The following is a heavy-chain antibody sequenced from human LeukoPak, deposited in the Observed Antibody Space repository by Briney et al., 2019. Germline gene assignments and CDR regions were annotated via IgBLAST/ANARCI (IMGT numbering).Heavy chain of an antibody. D-gene: IGHD3-10*01. CDR3: ARSYYYGSGSYVH. Sequence: VASVKVSCKASGYTFTSYGISWVRQAPGQGLEWMGGIIPIFGTANYAQKFQGRVTITADESTSTAYMELSSLRSEDTAVYYCARSYYYGSGSYVHWGQGTLVTVSS. CDR2: IIPIFGTA. J-gene: IGHJ4*02. V-gene: IGHV1-69*13. CDR1: GYTFTSYG.